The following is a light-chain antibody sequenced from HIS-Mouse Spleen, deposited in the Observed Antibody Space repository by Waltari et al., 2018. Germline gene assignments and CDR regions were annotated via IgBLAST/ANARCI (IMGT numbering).Light chain of an antibody. V-gene: IGLV2-23*01. CDR2: EGS. J-gene: IGLJ2*01. CDR1: SSDVGSYNL. CDR3: CSYAGSSTVV. Sequence: QSALTQPASVSRSPGHSITISCTGTSSDVGSYNLVSCYQQHPGKAPKLMIYEGSKRPSGVSNRFAGSKSGNTASLTISGLQAEDEADYYCCSYAGSSTVVFGGGTKLTVL.